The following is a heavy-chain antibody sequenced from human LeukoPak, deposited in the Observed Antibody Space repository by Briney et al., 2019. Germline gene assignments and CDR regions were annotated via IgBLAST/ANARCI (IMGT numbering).Heavy chain of an antibody. Sequence: GGSLRLSCAASGFTFSDYYMSWIRQAPGKGLEWVSYISSSGSTIYYADSVKGRFTISRDNAKNSLYLQMNSLRAEDTAVYYCARVGCTNGVCYLWGAFDIWGQGTMVTVSS. V-gene: IGHV3-11*01. J-gene: IGHJ3*02. CDR1: GFTFSDYY. CDR2: ISSSGSTI. D-gene: IGHD2-8*01. CDR3: ARVGCTNGVCYLWGAFDI.